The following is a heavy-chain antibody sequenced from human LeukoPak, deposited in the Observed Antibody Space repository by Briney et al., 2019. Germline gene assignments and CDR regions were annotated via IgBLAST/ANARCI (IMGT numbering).Heavy chain of an antibody. Sequence: GGSLRLSCAASGLTFRDYWMNWVRQTPGKGLEWVAVIKSDGSEKYVDSVKGRFTISRDNAKNSLYLQLNSLRVEDTAVYYCARDLRGDTNNWLDPWGQGTLVTDSS. D-gene: IGHD3-10*01. V-gene: IGHV3-7*01. J-gene: IGHJ5*02. CDR2: IKSDGSEK. CDR1: GLTFRDYW. CDR3: ARDLRGDTNNWLDP.